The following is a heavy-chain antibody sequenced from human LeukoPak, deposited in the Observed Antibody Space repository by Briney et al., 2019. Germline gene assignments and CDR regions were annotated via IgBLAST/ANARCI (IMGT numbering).Heavy chain of an antibody. CDR3: ARDPGLAVADLYYFDY. CDR2: INPNSGGT. J-gene: IGHJ4*02. D-gene: IGHD6-19*01. CDR1: GYTFTGYY. V-gene: IGHV1-2*02. Sequence: GASVKVSCKASGYTFTGYYMHWVRQAPGQGLEWMGWINPNSGGTNYAQKFQGRVTMTRDTSISTAYMELSRLRSDDTAVYYCARDPGLAVADLYYFDYWGQGTLVTVSS.